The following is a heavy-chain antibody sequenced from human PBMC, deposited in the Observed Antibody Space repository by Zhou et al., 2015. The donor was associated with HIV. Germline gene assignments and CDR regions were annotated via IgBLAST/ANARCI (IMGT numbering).Heavy chain of an antibody. CDR2: INPSDGST. D-gene: IGHD2-15*01. V-gene: IGHV1-46*01. Sequence: QVHLVQSGAEVKTPGASVNVSCKASGYTFTNYYIHWVRQAPGQGLEWMGIINPSDGSTRFAPNFQGRVTMTRDTSTSTVYMELSSLRSEDTAVYYCARSMGPIIVMIGASLAGRDYYMDVWGKGTTVIVSS. CDR3: ARSMGPIIVMIGASLAGRDYYMDV. CDR1: GYTFTNYY. J-gene: IGHJ6*03.